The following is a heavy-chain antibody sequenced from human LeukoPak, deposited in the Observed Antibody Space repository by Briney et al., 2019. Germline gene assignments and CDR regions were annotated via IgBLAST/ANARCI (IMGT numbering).Heavy chain of an antibody. CDR3: ARGGYCSTSTCSFDY. CDR1: GYSFTSYW. D-gene: IGHD2-2*01. V-gene: IGHV5-51*01. J-gene: IGHJ4*02. Sequence: ESLKISCNGSGYSFTSYWIGWVRQMPGKGLEWMGIIYPGDSDTRYSPSFQGQVTISADKSISTAYLQWSSLKASDTAMYYCARGGYCSTSTCSFDYWGQGTLVTVSS. CDR2: IYPGDSDT.